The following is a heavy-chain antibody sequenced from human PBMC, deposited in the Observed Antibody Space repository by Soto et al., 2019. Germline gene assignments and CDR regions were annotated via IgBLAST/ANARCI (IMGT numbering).Heavy chain of an antibody. CDR2: IIPILGIA. CDR3: ARDWLGYCSGGSCYSGSV. J-gene: IGHJ4*02. CDR1: GGTFSSYT. V-gene: IGHV1-69*08. D-gene: IGHD2-15*01. Sequence: QVQLVQSGAEVQKPGSSVKVSCKASGGTFSSYTISWVRQAPGQGLEWMGRIIPILGIANYAQKFQGRVTITADKSTSTAYMELSSLRSEDTAVYYCARDWLGYCSGGSCYSGSVWGQGTLVTVSS.